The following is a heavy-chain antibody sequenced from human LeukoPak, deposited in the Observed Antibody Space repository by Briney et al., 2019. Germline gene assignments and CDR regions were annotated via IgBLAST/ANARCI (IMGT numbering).Heavy chain of an antibody. Sequence: GGSLRLSCAASGFTFSSYAMSWVRQAPGKGLEWVSAISGSGGSTYYADSVKGRFTISRDNSKNTLYPQMNSLRAEDTAVYYCAKDDCSGGSCYSGENWGQGTLVTVSS. D-gene: IGHD2-15*01. J-gene: IGHJ4*02. CDR1: GFTFSSYA. CDR3: AKDDCSGGSCYSGEN. V-gene: IGHV3-23*01. CDR2: ISGSGGST.